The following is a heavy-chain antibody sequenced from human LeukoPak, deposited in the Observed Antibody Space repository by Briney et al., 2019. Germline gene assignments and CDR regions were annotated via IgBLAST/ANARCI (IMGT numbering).Heavy chain of an antibody. CDR2: INAGNGNT. CDR1: GGTFSSYA. CDR3: ARDLGMAVAGCDY. V-gene: IGHV1-3*01. D-gene: IGHD6-19*01. Sequence: GASVKVSCKASGGTFSSYAISWVRQAPGQGLEWMGWINAGNGNTKYSQKFQGRVTITRDTSASTAYMELSSLRSEDTAVYYCARDLGMAVAGCDYWGQGTLVTVSS. J-gene: IGHJ4*02.